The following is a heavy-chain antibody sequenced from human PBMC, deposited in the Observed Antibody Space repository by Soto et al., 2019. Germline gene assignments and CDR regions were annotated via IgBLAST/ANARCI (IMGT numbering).Heavy chain of an antibody. CDR2: MNPNSGNP. D-gene: IGHD3-3*01. J-gene: IGHJ2*01. V-gene: IGHV1-8*01. Sequence: QVQLLQSGAEVKKPGTSVRVSCRAFGYTFKDYDINWVRRAPGQGLEWMGWMNPNSGNPAYARKLHDRITMTRSVSARTAFMELSSLTPEDTAVYYCARRMTWSLWCFDLWGSGTQVTVSS. CDR3: ARRMTWSLWCFDL. CDR1: GYTFKDYD.